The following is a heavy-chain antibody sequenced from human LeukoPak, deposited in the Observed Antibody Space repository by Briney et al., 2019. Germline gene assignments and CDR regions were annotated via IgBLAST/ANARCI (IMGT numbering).Heavy chain of an antibody. V-gene: IGHV3-48*03. J-gene: IGHJ3*02. CDR1: GFTFSTYE. D-gene: IGHD3-16*02. Sequence: GGSLRLSCTASGFTFSTYEMNWVRQAPGKGLKWISYISGSGSSIFYADSLQGRFTVSRDNAKNSVYLQMNSLRAEDTAVYYCAREGGFGYDDAFDTWGHGTTVTVSS. CDR3: AREGGFGYDDAFDT. CDR2: ISGSGSSI.